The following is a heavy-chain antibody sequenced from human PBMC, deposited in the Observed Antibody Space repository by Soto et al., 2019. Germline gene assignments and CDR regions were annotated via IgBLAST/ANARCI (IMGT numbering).Heavy chain of an antibody. D-gene: IGHD3-22*01. J-gene: IGHJ4*02. V-gene: IGHV4-59*01. CDR2: VYYTGST. CDR3: ARGRTVRNYADDSSDYFYFFDY. Sequence: SETLSLTCAVSGDSISTFYWGWMRQSPGKELEWIGYVYYTGSTNYNPSLKSRVTISVDRSKNQFSLKLTSANAADTAVYYCARGRTVRNYADDSSDYFYFFDYWGQGTQVTVSS. CDR1: GDSISTFY.